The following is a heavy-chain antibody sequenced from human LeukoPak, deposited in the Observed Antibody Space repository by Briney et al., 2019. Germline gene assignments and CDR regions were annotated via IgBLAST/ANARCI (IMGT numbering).Heavy chain of an antibody. Sequence: SETLSLTCAVYGGSFSGYYWSWIRQPPGKGLEWIGEINHSGSTNYNPSLKSRVTISVDTSKNQFSLKLSSVTAADTAVYYCARTSIAARLVHGMDVWGQGTTVTVSS. V-gene: IGHV4-34*01. CDR2: INHSGST. CDR1: GGSFSGYY. J-gene: IGHJ6*02. D-gene: IGHD6-6*01. CDR3: ARTSIAARLVHGMDV.